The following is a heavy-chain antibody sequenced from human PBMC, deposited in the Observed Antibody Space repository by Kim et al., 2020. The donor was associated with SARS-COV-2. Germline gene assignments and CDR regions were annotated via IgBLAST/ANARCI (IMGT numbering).Heavy chain of an antibody. V-gene: IGHV3-33*06. J-gene: IGHJ4*02. D-gene: IGHD6-25*01. Sequence: DDSLKGRFTIPRDTSKNTLYLQMNSLRAEDTAVYYCAKDHQQRPDHPDYWGQGTLVTVSS. CDR3: AKDHQQRPDHPDY.